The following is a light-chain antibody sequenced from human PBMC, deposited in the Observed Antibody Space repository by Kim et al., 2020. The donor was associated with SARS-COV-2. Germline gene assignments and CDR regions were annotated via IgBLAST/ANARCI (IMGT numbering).Light chain of an antibody. Sequence: ETVLTQSPGILFLSPGDGATFTCRASQSVSTTFLAWYQQRSGQAPCLLLYRASKRAADIPDRFRGGGPGTDFTLTIGGLEPEDFAVYFCQQSYNSPTLGQGTKVDI. V-gene: IGKV3-20*01. CDR3: QQSYNSPT. J-gene: IGKJ1*01. CDR2: RAS. CDR1: QSVSTTF.